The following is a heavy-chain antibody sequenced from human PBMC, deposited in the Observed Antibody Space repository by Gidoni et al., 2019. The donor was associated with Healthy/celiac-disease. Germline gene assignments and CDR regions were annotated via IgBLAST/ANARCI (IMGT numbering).Heavy chain of an antibody. CDR3: ARPGSIYYDSSGYRYYFDY. D-gene: IGHD3-22*01. J-gene: IGHJ4*02. CDR2: IYPCDSDT. V-gene: IGHV5-51*03. CDR1: GYRFTSYW. Sequence: EVQLVQSGAEVKKPGESLKISCKGSGYRFTSYWIGWVRQVPGKGLEWMGIIYPCDSDTRDSPAFQGQVTISADKSISTAYLQWSSLRASDTAMYYCARPGSIYYDSSGYRYYFDYWGQGTLVTVSS.